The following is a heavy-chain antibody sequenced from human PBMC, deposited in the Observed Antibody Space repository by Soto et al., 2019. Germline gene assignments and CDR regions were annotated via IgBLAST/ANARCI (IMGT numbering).Heavy chain of an antibody. Sequence: QVQLVESGGGVVQPGRSLRLSCAASGFTFSSYAMHWVRQAPGKGLEWVAVISYDGSNKYYADSVKGRFTISRDNSKNTLYMQMNSLRAEDTAVYYCARDSHGLSESAFDIWGQGTMVTVSS. CDR2: ISYDGSNK. V-gene: IGHV3-30-3*01. CDR3: ARDSHGLSESAFDI. D-gene: IGHD5-18*01. CDR1: GFTFSSYA. J-gene: IGHJ3*02.